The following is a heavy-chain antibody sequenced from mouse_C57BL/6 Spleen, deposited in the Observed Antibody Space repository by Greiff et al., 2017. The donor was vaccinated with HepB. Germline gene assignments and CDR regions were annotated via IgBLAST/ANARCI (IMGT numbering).Heavy chain of an antibody. D-gene: IGHD1-1*01. J-gene: IGHJ3*01. CDR1: GYTFTSYW. CDR3: ARRYYGSSYGFAY. CDR2: IHPNSGSN. V-gene: IGHV1-64*01. Sequence: QVQLQQPGAELVKPGASVKLSCKASGYTFTSYWMHWVKQRPGQGLEWIGMIHPNSGSNNYNEKFKSKATLTVDTSSSTAYMQLSSLTSEDSAVYYCARRYYGSSYGFAYWGQGTLVTVSA.